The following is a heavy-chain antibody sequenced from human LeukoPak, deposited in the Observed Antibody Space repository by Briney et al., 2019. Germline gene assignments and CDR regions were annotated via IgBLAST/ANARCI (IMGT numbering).Heavy chain of an antibody. J-gene: IGHJ4*02. CDR2: IYYSGTT. D-gene: IGHD3-22*01. CDR1: GDSISSSSYC. V-gene: IGHV4-39*01. Sequence: PSETLSLTCTVSGDSISSSSYCRGWVRQPPGKGLEWIGSIYYSGTTYYNPSLNSRVSISVDASKNQFSLKLSSVTAADTAVYYCARHVNYSYDSDGYPFDYWGQGTLVTVSS. CDR3: ARHVNYSYDSDGYPFDY.